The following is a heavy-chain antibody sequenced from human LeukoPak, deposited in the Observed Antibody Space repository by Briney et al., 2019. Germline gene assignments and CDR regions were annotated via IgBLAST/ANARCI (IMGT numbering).Heavy chain of an antibody. D-gene: IGHD3-16*01. J-gene: IGHJ6*02. Sequence: GGSLRLSCAASGFTFSSYGMHWVRQAPGKGLEWVAFIRYDGSNKYYADSVKGRFTISRDNSKNTLYLQMNSLRAEDTAVYYCARSLGGSYYYGMDVWGQGTTVTVSS. CDR1: GFTFSSYG. CDR2: IRYDGSNK. CDR3: ARSLGGSYYYGMDV. V-gene: IGHV3-30*02.